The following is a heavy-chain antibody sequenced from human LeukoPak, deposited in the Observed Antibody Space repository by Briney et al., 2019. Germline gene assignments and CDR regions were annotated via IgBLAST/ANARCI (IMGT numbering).Heavy chain of an antibody. Sequence: PGGSLRLSCVVSGFTLRSYDMHWVRQAPGKGLEWLAVISNDGTKKYYADSVKGRFTISRDNSKDTLYLRMNSLRVEDTAVYYCAKDPVEYTSSSPAYWGQGTLVTVSS. CDR3: AKDPVEYTSSSPAY. V-gene: IGHV3-30*18. J-gene: IGHJ4*02. CDR2: ISNDGTKK. D-gene: IGHD6-6*01. CDR1: GFTLRSYD.